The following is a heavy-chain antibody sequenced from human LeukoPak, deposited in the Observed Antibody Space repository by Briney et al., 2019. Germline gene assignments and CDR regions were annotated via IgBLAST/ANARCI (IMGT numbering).Heavy chain of an antibody. J-gene: IGHJ4*02. D-gene: IGHD5-24*01. CDR1: GVSFSGYA. CDR2: IQYDGSQK. CDR3: ASGYNYGFDY. Sequence: PGGSLRLSCAASGVSFSGYAMDWVRQAPGKGLEWVAFIQYDGSQKSYVDSVKGRFTISRDNSKNTLYPQMNSLSAEDTALYYCASGYNYGFDYWGQGTLVTVSS. V-gene: IGHV3-30*02.